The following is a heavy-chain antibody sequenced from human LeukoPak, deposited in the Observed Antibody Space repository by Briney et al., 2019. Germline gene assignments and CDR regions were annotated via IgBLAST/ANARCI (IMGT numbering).Heavy chain of an antibody. CDR3: ARGRLVPYYYYYMDV. V-gene: IGHV4-34*01. J-gene: IGHJ6*03. CDR1: GGPISSYY. Sequence: SETLSLTCTVSGGPISSYYWSWIRQPPGKGLEWIGEINHSGSTNYNPSLKSRVTISVDTSKNQFSLKLSSVTAADTAVYYCARGRLVPYYYYYMDVWGKGTTVTVSS. D-gene: IGHD6-19*01. CDR2: INHSGST.